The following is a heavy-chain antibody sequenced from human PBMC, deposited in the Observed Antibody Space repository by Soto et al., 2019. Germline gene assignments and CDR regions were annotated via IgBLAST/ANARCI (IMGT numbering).Heavy chain of an antibody. V-gene: IGHV3-30*18. CDR1: GFTFSSYG. D-gene: IGHD3-22*01. Sequence: GGSLRLSCAASGFTFSSYGMHWVRQAPGKGLEWVAVISYDGSNKYYADSVKGRFTISRDNSKNTLYLQMNSLRAEDTAVYYCAKEPNYYDSSGVDYWGQGTLVTVSS. J-gene: IGHJ4*02. CDR3: AKEPNYYDSSGVDY. CDR2: ISYDGSNK.